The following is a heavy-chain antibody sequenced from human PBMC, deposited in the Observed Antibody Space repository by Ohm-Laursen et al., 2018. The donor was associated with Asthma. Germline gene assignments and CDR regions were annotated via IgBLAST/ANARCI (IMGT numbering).Heavy chain of an antibody. D-gene: IGHD1-14*01. CDR1: GFTFSSYA. J-gene: IGHJ4*02. Sequence: SLRLSCAASGFTFSSYAIHWVRQAPGKGLEWVAVISYDGSNKYYADSVKGRFTISRDNSKNTLYLQMNSLRAEDTAVYYCARDSLLPANWNHLDYWGQGTLVTVSS. CDR3: ARDSLLPANWNHLDY. V-gene: IGHV3-30-3*01. CDR2: ISYDGSNK.